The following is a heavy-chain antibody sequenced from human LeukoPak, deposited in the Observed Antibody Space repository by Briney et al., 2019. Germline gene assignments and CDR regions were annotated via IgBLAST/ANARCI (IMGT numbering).Heavy chain of an antibody. J-gene: IGHJ4*02. D-gene: IGHD6-13*01. CDR1: TFTFRSYW. V-gene: IGHV3-53*01. CDR3: VRASSATAAGLFDY. CDR2: LYSGGYT. Sequence: GGSLRLSCAASTFTFRSYWMSWVRQAPGKGLEWVSVLYSGGYTVYADSVKGRFTISRDNSENTLYLQMNSLRADDTAVYYCVRASSATAAGLFDYWGQGTLLTVSS.